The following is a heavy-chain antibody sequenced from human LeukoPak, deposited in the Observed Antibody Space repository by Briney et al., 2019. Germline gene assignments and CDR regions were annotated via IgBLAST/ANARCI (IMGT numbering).Heavy chain of an antibody. D-gene: IGHD5-12*01. V-gene: IGHV3-53*01. CDR1: GFTVSSNY. J-gene: IGHJ4*02. CDR3: AREGGYVFDY. Sequence: GGSLRLSRAASGFTVSSNYMSWVRQAPGKGLGWVSVIYSGGSTYYADSVKGRFTISRDNSKNTVYLQMNSLRPEDTAMYYCAREGGYVFDYWGQGTLVTVSS. CDR2: IYSGGST.